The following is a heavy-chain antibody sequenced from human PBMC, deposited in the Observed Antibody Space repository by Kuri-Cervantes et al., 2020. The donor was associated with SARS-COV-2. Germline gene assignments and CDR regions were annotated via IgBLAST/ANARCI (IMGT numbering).Heavy chain of an antibody. V-gene: IGHV4-38-2*02. D-gene: IGHD6-19*01. Sequence: GSLRLSCTVSGYSISSGYYWGWIRQPPGKGLEWIGSIYHSGSTYYNPSLKSRVTISVDTSKNQFSLKLSSVTAADTAVYYCARVSRSGWHPQESWGQGTLVTVSS. J-gene: IGHJ5*02. CDR2: IYHSGST. CDR3: ARVSRSGWHPQES. CDR1: GYSISSGYY.